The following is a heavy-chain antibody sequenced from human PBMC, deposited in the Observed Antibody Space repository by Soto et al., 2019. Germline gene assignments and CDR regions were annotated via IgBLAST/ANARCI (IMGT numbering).Heavy chain of an antibody. D-gene: IGHD3-22*01. J-gene: IGHJ6*02. CDR3: ARAVSYYYDSSGYYPPAGYYYYYGKDV. V-gene: IGHV1-18*01. Sequence: ASVKVSCKASGYTFTSYGISWVRQAPGQGLEWMGWISAYNGNTNYAQKLQGRVTMTTDTSTSTAYMELRSLRSDDTAVYYCARAVSYYYDSSGYYPPAGYYYYYGKDVWGQGTTVTVSS. CDR1: GYTFTSYG. CDR2: ISAYNGNT.